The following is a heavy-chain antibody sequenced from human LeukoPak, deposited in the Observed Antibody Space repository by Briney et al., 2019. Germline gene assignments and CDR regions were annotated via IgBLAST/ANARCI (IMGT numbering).Heavy chain of an antibody. CDR1: GGSISSGSYY. V-gene: IGHV4-61*02. Sequence: PSETLSLTCTVSGGSISSGSYYWSWIRRPAGKGLEWIGRIYTSGSTNYNPSLKSRVTISVDTSKNQFSLKLRSVTAADTAVYYCARVPYRTAEANFDYWGQGTLVTVSS. J-gene: IGHJ4*02. CDR2: IYTSGST. D-gene: IGHD1-1*01. CDR3: ARVPYRTAEANFDY.